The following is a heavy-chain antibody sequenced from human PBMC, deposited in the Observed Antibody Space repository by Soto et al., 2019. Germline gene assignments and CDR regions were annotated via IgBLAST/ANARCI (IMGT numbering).Heavy chain of an antibody. J-gene: IGHJ3*02. CDR3: ARDLIAAAGTPNVLAFDI. V-gene: IGHV3-21*01. D-gene: IGHD6-13*01. CDR2: ISSSSSYI. Sequence: KPGGSLRLSCAASGFTFSSYSMNWVRQAPGKGLEWVSSISSSSSYIYYADSVKGRFTISRDNAKNSLYLQTNSLRAEDTAVYYCARDLIAAAGTPNVLAFDIWGQGTMVTVSS. CDR1: GFTFSSYS.